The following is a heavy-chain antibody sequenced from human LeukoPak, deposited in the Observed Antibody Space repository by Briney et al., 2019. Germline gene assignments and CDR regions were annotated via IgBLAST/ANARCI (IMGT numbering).Heavy chain of an antibody. D-gene: IGHD2-21*01. CDR1: RFTLSSYD. J-gene: IGHJ4*02. Sequence: GGSLRLLCGVWRFTLSSYDISGARQAPGKGLEWVSTISNTAYNTYYADSVKGRFTISRDNSANTVSLQVNSLSAQDPALYYSAKLCGSYFIYYVDSWGQGTQVTASS. CDR3: AKLCGSYFIYYVDS. CDR2: ISNTAYNT. V-gene: IGHV3-23*01.